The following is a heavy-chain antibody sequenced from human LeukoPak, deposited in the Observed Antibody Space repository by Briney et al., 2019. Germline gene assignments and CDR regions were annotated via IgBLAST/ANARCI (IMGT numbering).Heavy chain of an antibody. J-gene: IGHJ4*02. CDR2: ISAYNDNT. CDR1: DYTFTSYG. V-gene: IGHV1-18*01. D-gene: IGHD3-9*01. CDR3: ARVHYDILTAYSYFDY. Sequence: ASVKVSRKASDYTFTSYGISWVRQAPGQGLEWMGWISAYNDNTNYAQKLQGRVTMTTDTSTSTAYMELRSLRSDDTAVYYCARVHYDILTAYSYFDYWGQGTLVTVSS.